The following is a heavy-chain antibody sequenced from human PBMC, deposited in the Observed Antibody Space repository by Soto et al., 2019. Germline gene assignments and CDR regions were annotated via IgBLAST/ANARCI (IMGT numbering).Heavy chain of an antibody. CDR1: GASITYGAYS. Sequence: SETLSLTCTVSGASITYGAYSWSWIRQTPGKGLEWIGYINHLETTFYNPSFESRLTLSIDRTKNQFSLNLKSMSAADRAVYFCARGGGFDSFDYWGQGVLVTVSS. J-gene: IGHJ4*02. CDR3: ARGGGFDSFDY. CDR2: INHLETT. D-gene: IGHD3-10*01. V-gene: IGHV4-30-2*01.